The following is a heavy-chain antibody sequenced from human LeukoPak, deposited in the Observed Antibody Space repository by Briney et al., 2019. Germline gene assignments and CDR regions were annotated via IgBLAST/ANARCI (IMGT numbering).Heavy chain of an antibody. CDR1: GGSFSGYY. Sequence: PSETLSLTCAVYGGSFSGYYWSWIRQPPGKGLEWIGEINHSGSTNYNPSLKSRVTISVDTSKNQFSLKLSSVTAADTAVYYCARGLVHYYDSSGYYSWFDPWGQGTLVTVSS. CDR3: ARGLVHYYDSSGYYSWFDP. CDR2: INHSGST. D-gene: IGHD3-22*01. V-gene: IGHV4-34*01. J-gene: IGHJ5*02.